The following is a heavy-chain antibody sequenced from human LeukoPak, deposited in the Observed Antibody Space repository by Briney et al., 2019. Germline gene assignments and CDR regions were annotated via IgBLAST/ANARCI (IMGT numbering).Heavy chain of an antibody. J-gene: IGHJ4*02. Sequence: PGRSLRLSCAASGFTYNHCGMHWVRQAPGKGLEWVAVIWSDGTEKYYADAVKGRFTVSRDDSRNTLYLQMNSLRGEDTAVYYCAKDAQRGFDYSNSLEYWGQGTLVTVSS. V-gene: IGHV3-33*03. CDR3: AKDAQRGFDYSNSLEY. CDR1: GFTYNHCG. CDR2: IWSDGTEK. D-gene: IGHD4-11*01.